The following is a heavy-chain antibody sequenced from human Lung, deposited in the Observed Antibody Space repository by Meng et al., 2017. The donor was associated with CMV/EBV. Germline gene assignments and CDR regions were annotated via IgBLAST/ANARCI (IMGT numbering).Heavy chain of an antibody. J-gene: IGHJ6*02. CDR2: INQDGSEK. CDR3: ARRPWGLDV. CDR1: GFTFSSYS. Sequence: SCAASGFTFSSYSMSWVRQAPGKGLEWVANINQDGSEKYYVDSVEGRFTISRDNAKDSLYLQMNALRAEDTAVYYCARRPWGLDVWGQGTTVTVSS. V-gene: IGHV3-7*01.